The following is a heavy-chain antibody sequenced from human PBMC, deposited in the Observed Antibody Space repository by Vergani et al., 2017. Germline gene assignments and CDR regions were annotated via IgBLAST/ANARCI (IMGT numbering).Heavy chain of an antibody. CDR3: ASQGMSIGGLVDY. D-gene: IGHD6-6*01. V-gene: IGHV1-18*01. CDR1: GYTFTSYG. CDR2: ISAYNGNT. Sequence: QVQLVQSGAEVKKPGASVKVSCKASGYTFTSYGISWVRQAPGQGLEWMGWISAYNGNTNYAQKFQGRVTMTRNTSISTAYMELSSLRSEDTAVYYCASQGMSIGGLVDYWGQGTLVTVSS. J-gene: IGHJ4*02.